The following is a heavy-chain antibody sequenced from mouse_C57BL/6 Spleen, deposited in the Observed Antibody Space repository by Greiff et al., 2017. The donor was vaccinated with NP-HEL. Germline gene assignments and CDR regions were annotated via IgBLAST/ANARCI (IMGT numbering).Heavy chain of an antibody. CDR2: INPNNGGT. CDR1: GYTFTDYN. D-gene: IGHD2-4*01. Sequence: EVKLMESGPELVKPGASVKIPCKASGYTFTDYNMDWVKQSHGKSLEWIGDINPNNGGTIYNQKFKGKATLTVDKSSSTAYMELRSLTSEDTAVYYCARGRASYYDYEEFAYWGQGTLVTVSA. CDR3: ARGRASYYDYEEFAY. J-gene: IGHJ3*01. V-gene: IGHV1-18*01.